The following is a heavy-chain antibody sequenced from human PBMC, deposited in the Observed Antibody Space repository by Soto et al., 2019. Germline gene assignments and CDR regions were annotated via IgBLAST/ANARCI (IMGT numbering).Heavy chain of an antibody. J-gene: IGHJ5*02. D-gene: IGHD3-10*01. CDR3: ARDSHYGSGSYNIWFDP. Sequence: SVKVSCKVSGYTLTELSMHWVRQAPGKGLEWMGGIIPIFGTANYAQKFQGRVTITADESTSTAYMELSSLRSEDTAVYYCARDSHYGSGSYNIWFDPWGQGTLVTVSS. CDR2: IIPIFGTA. V-gene: IGHV1-69*13. CDR1: GYTLTELS.